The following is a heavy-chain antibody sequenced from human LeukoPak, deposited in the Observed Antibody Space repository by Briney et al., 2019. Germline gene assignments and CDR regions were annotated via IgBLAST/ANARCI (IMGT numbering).Heavy chain of an antibody. Sequence: SQTLSLTCTVSGGSISSGSYYWSWMRQPAGKGLEWIGRIYTSGSTNYNPSLKSRVTISVDTSKNQFSLKLSSVTAADTAVYYCARDRGWFDPWGQGTLVTVSS. CDR1: GGSISSGSYY. V-gene: IGHV4-61*02. CDR2: IYTSGST. J-gene: IGHJ5*02. CDR3: ARDRGWFDP.